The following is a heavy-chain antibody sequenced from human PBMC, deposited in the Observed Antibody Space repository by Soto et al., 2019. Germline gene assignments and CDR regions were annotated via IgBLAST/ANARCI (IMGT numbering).Heavy chain of an antibody. D-gene: IGHD6-13*01. J-gene: IGHJ4*02. CDR3: AKWLLPGIATVDF. Sequence: PGGSLRWCCAASGFTLSSYAMSWVRQAPGKGVGWVSAISGSGGSTSYADSVKGRFNISRDNSKNTLFLQMNSLRAEDTALYYCAKWLLPGIATVDFCGLGTLVTSSS. CDR2: ISGSGGST. CDR1: GFTLSSYA. V-gene: IGHV3-23*01.